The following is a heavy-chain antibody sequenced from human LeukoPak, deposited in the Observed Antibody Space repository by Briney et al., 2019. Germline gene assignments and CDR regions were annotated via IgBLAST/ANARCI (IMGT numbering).Heavy chain of an antibody. CDR3: ARGITLAY. CDR1: GGSISSSSYY. Sequence: SETLSLTCTVSGGSISSSSYYWGWIRQPPGKGLEWIGSIYYSGSTYYNPSLKSRVTISVDTSKNQFSLKMRSVAAADTAVYYCARGITLAYWGQGTLVTVSS. D-gene: IGHD3-16*01. J-gene: IGHJ4*02. CDR2: IYYSGST. V-gene: IGHV4-39*01.